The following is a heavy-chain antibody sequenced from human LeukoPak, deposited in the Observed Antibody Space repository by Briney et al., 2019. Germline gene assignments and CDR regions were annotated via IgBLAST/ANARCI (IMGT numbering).Heavy chain of an antibody. CDR3: ARGRSSSWYDVDY. D-gene: IGHD6-13*01. CDR1: GFTFSSYS. J-gene: IGHJ4*02. Sequence: GGSLRLSCAASGFTFSSYSMNWVRQAPGKGLEWVSPISSSSSYIYYADSVKGRFTISRDNAKTSLYLQMNSLRAEDTAVYYCARGRSSSWYDVDYWGQGTLVTVSS. CDR2: ISSSSSYI. V-gene: IGHV3-21*01.